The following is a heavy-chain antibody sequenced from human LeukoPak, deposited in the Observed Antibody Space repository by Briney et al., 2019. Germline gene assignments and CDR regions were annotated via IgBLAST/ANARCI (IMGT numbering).Heavy chain of an antibody. J-gene: IGHJ6*03. CDR2: ISSSGSTI. V-gene: IGHV3-48*03. D-gene: IGHD6-25*01. CDR3: AKATAPGYYMDV. CDR1: GFTFSSYE. Sequence: PGGSLRLSCAASGFTFSSYEMNWVRQAPGKGLEWVSYISSSGSTIYYADSVKGRFTISRENSKNRLYLQMNSLRAEDTAVYYCAKATAPGYYMDVWGKGTTVTISS.